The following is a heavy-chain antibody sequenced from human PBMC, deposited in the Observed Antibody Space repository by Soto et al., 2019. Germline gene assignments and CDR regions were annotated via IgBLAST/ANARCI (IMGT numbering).Heavy chain of an antibody. CDR2: ISGCGGST. D-gene: IGHD3-16*01. J-gene: IGHJ4*02. CDR3: AKAPVDYVWGSYDY. V-gene: IGHV3-23*01. Sequence: EVQLLESGGGLVQPGGSLRLSCAASGFTFSSYAMSWVRQAPGKGLEWVSAISGCGGSTYYADSVKGRFTISRDNSKNTLYLQMNSLRAEDTAVYYCAKAPVDYVWGSYDYWGQGTLVTVSS. CDR1: GFTFSSYA.